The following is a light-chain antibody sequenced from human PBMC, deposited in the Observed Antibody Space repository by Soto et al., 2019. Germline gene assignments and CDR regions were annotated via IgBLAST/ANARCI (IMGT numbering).Light chain of an antibody. CDR3: CSYTGFTTRYV. V-gene: IGLV2-23*02. J-gene: IGLJ1*01. CDR2: EVS. CDR1: SSDVGSYNL. Sequence: QSVLTQPASVSGSPGQSITISCTGTSSDVGSYNLVSWYQLHPGKAPKLLIYEVSQRPSGLSNRFSGSKSGNTASLTISGLQAEDEADYFCCSYTGFTTRYVFGSGTQLTVL.